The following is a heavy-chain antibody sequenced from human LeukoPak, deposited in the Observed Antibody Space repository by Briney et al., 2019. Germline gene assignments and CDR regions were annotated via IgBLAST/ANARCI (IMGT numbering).Heavy chain of an antibody. CDR2: INPNSGGT. Sequence: ASVKVSCKASGYTFTGYYMHWVRQAPGQGLEWMGWINPNSGGTNYAQKFQGRVTMTRDTSISTAYMELSRLRSDDTAVYYCARDILNSLRYFDWLLHALDYWGQGTLVTVSS. V-gene: IGHV1-2*02. J-gene: IGHJ4*02. CDR3: ARDILNSLRYFDWLLHALDY. D-gene: IGHD3-9*01. CDR1: GYTFTGYY.